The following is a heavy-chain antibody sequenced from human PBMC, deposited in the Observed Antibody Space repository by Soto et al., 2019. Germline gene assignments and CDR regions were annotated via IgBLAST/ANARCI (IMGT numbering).Heavy chain of an antibody. J-gene: IGHJ6*02. D-gene: IGHD3-16*01. V-gene: IGHV3-21*06. Sequence: EVQLVESGGGLVKTGGSLRLSCAASGFTFRTHTLLWVRQAPGKGLEWVSSISSGGTYLEYAPSLKGRFTISRDDAKDSVFLQINSLKTDDTAVYYCVKGGEDITSPYGMDVWGQGTTVTVSS. CDR2: ISSGGTYL. CDR3: VKGGEDITSPYGMDV. CDR1: GFTFRTHT.